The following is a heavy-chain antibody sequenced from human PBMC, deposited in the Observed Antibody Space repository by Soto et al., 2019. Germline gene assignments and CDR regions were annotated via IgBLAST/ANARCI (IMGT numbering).Heavy chain of an antibody. CDR3: ARCRTSLTPRSCWFDP. D-gene: IGHD2-15*01. Sequence: QVQLQQWGAGLLKPSETLSLTCAVYGGSFSGYYWSWIRQPPGKGLEWIGEINHSGRTNYNPSLKSRVTISVDTSKNKFSLKLSSVTAADTAVYYCARCRTSLTPRSCWFDPWGQGTLVTVSS. CDR2: INHSGRT. V-gene: IGHV4-34*01. J-gene: IGHJ5*02. CDR1: GGSFSGYY.